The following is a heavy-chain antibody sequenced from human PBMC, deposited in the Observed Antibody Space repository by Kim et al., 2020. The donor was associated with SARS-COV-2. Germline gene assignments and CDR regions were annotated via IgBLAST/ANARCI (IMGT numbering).Heavy chain of an antibody. CDR3: ARVGGYNLYNWFDP. V-gene: IGHV4-59*01. J-gene: IGHJ5*02. Sequence: NPSLKSRVTISVDTSKNHFSLKLSSVTAADTAVYYCARVGGYNLYNWFDPWGQGTLVTVSS. D-gene: IGHD5-12*01.